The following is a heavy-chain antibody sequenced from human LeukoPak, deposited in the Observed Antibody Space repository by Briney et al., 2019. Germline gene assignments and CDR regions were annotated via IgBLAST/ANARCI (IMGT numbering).Heavy chain of an antibody. D-gene: IGHD3-9*01. CDR2: IYYSGST. CDR3: ARAERLRYFDWPGLDY. V-gene: IGHV4-59*01. J-gene: IGHJ4*02. CDR1: GGSISSYY. Sequence: SETLSLTCTVSGGSISSYYWSWTRQPPGKGLEWIGYIYYSGSTNYNPSLKSRGTISVDTSKHQFPLKLNSVAAADTAVYYCARAERLRYFDWPGLDYWGQGTLVTVSS.